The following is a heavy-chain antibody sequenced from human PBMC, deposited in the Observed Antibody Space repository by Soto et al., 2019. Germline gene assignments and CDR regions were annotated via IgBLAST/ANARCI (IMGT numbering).Heavy chain of an antibody. V-gene: IGHV3-21*01. CDR3: GREDSIIIPDVSDF. J-gene: IGHJ4*02. Sequence: TWVSLRLSCTVSGFACNNYGINWVCQTPGKGLEWVSSRSKSDYTYYSDSVKGRFTISRDNAKNSVSLQMNTLRVEDTAVYYSGREDSIIIPDVSDFWGQGTMVTVSS. D-gene: IGHD3-22*01. CDR2: RSKSDYT. CDR1: GFACNNYG.